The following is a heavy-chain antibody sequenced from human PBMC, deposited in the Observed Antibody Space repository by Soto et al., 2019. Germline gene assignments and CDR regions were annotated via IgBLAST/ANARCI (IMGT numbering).Heavy chain of an antibody. V-gene: IGHV3-74*01. CDR2: ISTDESST. CDR3: ARDNWNSY. D-gene: IGHD1-7*01. CDR1: GFTFSNYW. Sequence: GGSLRLSCVASGFTFSNYWMHWVRQAPGKGLVWVSRISTDESSTNYADSVTGRFTISRDNAMNTLYLQMNSLRAEDTAVYYCARDNWNSYWGQGTLLTVSS. J-gene: IGHJ4*02.